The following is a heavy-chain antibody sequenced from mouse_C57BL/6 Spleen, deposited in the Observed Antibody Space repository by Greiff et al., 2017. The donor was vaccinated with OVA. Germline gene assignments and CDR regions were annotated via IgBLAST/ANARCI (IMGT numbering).Heavy chain of an antibody. Sequence: VQLQQSGAELVRPGSSVKLSCKASGYTFTSYWMHWVKQRPIQGLEWIGNIDPSDSETHYNQKFKDKATLTVDKSSSTAYMQLSSLTSEDSAVYYCARAGITTEGFAYWGQGTLVTVSA. J-gene: IGHJ3*01. D-gene: IGHD1-1*01. CDR1: GYTFTSYW. CDR2: IDPSDSET. V-gene: IGHV1-52*01. CDR3: ARAGITTEGFAY.